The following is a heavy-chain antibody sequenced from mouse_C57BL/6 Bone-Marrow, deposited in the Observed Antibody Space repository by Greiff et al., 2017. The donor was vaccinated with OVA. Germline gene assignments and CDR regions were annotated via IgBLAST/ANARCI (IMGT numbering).Heavy chain of an antibody. V-gene: IGHV14-4*01. CDR1: GFNIKDDY. J-gene: IGHJ3*01. CDR3: TSDGYYWFAY. Sequence: QLVESGAELVRPGASVKLSCTASGFNIKDDYMHWVKQRPEQGLEWIGWIDPENGDTEYASKFQGKATITADTSSNTAYLQLSSLTSEDTAVYYCTSDGYYWFAYWGQGTLVTVSA. D-gene: IGHD2-3*01. CDR2: IDPENGDT.